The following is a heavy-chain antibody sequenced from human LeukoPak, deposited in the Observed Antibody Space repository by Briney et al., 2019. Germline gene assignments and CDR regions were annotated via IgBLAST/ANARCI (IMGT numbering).Heavy chain of an antibody. J-gene: IGHJ3*01. CDR1: GFTFSSYG. CDR3: ARDLSGSSWYMES. V-gene: IGHV3-30*02. D-gene: IGHD6-13*01. CDR2: IRYDGSNK. Sequence: GGSLRLSCAASGFTFSSYGMHWVRQAPGKGLEWVAFIRYDGSNKYYADSVKGRFTISRDNSKNTLYLQMNSLRADDTAVYYCARDLSGSSWYMESWGQGTMVTVSS.